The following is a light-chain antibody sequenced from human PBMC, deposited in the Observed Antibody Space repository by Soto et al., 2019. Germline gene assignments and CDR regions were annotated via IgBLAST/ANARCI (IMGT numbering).Light chain of an antibody. Sequence: EIVMTQSPATLSVSPGERATLSCRASQSVSTNLAWYQQKPGQAPRLLMYGASTRATGIPARFSGSVSGTEFTLPIISLQSEDFAVYYCQQYHNWPPYTFVQGTKLEIK. V-gene: IGKV3-15*01. CDR1: QSVSTN. CDR3: QQYHNWPPYT. J-gene: IGKJ2*01. CDR2: GAS.